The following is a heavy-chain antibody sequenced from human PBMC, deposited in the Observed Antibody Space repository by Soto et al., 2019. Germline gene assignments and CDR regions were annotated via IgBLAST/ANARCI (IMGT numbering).Heavy chain of an antibody. CDR3: ARDEGSGSYYYYYYYGLDV. CDR1: GFTFSSYS. J-gene: IGHJ6*01. Sequence: GGSLRLSCAASGFTFSSYSMNWVRQAPGKGLEWVSSISSSSSYIYCADSVKGRFPISRDNAKNSLYLQMNSLRAEDTAVYYCARDEGSGSYYYYYYYGLDVWGQGTPVTVSS. CDR2: ISSSSSYI. D-gene: IGHD3-10*01. V-gene: IGHV3-21*01.